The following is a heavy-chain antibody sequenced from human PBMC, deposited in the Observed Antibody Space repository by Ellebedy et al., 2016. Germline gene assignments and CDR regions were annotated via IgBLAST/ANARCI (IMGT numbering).Heavy chain of an antibody. CDR1: GGYISSSSYY. J-gene: IGHJ1*01. V-gene: IGHV4-39*02. CDR3: ASHEDRTGWVLPHRHFQH. CDR2: IFYSGST. Sequence: SETLSLXCTVSGGYISSSSYYWGWIRQPPGKGLEWIGSIFYSGSTYYNPSLKSRVTISVDTSKNHFSLQLSSVTAADTAVYYCASHEDRTGWVLPHRHFQHWGQGTLVTVSA. D-gene: IGHD6-19*01.